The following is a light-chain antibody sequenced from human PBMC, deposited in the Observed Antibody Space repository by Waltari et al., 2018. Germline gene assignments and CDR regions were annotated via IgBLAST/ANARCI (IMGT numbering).Light chain of an antibody. CDR2: YKSDSDN. CDR3: LIWHSDAYV. Sequence: QAVLTQPASLSASPGVSVRLTCTLGSGINVGMYRIYWYQKKPGSPPQYLLSYKSDSDNHQGSGVPSRFSGSKDGSANAGILLSSGLQPDDEADYYCLIWHSDAYVFGSGTEVTVL. CDR1: SGINVGMYR. V-gene: IGLV5-45*01. J-gene: IGLJ1*01.